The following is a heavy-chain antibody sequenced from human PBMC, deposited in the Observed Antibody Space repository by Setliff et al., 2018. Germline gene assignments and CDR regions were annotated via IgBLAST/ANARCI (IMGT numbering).Heavy chain of an antibody. CDR1: GYTFTGYF. CDR3: VRGIRQYCSGSYCPGYMDV. D-gene: IGHD2-15*01. V-gene: IGHV1-2*02. J-gene: IGHJ6*03. Sequence: ASVKVSCKASGYTFTGYFIHWVRQAPGQGLEWMGWINPNSGGTNYAQKFQGRVTMTRDTSISTAYMELSRLRSDDTAVYYCVRGIRQYCSGSYCPGYMDVWGTGTTVTVSS. CDR2: INPNSGGT.